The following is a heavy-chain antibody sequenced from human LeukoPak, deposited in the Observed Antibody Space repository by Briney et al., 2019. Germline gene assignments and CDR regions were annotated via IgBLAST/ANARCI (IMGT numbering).Heavy chain of an antibody. D-gene: IGHD5-18*01. CDR2: ISGSGGST. CDR3: AKGDTGSDSFRRFDY. Sequence: GGSLRLSCAASGFTFSSYAMSWVRQAPGKGLEWVSAISGSGGSTYYADSVKGRFTISRDNSKNTLYLQMNSLRAEDTAVYYCAKGDTGSDSFRRFDYWGQGTLVTVSS. V-gene: IGHV3-23*01. CDR1: GFTFSSYA. J-gene: IGHJ4*02.